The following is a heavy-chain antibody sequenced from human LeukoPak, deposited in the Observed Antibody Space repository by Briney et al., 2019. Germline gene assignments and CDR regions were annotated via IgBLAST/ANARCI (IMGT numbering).Heavy chain of an antibody. CDR3: AKDRTAAAAFDY. D-gene: IGHD6-13*01. CDR2: ISGSGGST. J-gene: IGHJ4*02. V-gene: IGHV3-23*01. CDR1: GFTFSSYA. Sequence: HSGGSLRLSCAASGFTFSSYAMSWVRQAPGKGLEWVSAISGSGGSTYYADSVKGRFTISRDNSKNTLYLQINSLRAEDTAVYYCAKDRTAAAAFDYWGQGTLVTVSS.